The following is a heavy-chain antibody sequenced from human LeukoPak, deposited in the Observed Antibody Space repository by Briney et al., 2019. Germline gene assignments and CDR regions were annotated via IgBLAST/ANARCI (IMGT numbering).Heavy chain of an antibody. V-gene: IGHV3-30*02. J-gene: IGHJ4*02. Sequence: GGSLRLSCAASGFTFSNYGMHWVRQAPGEGLEWVAFIRYDGSDKYYADSVKGRFTISRDNSKNMLYLQMNSLRAEDTAVYYCAKVVDNLDYWGQGTLVTVSS. D-gene: IGHD2-15*01. CDR1: GFTFSNYG. CDR3: AKVVDNLDY. CDR2: IRYDGSDK.